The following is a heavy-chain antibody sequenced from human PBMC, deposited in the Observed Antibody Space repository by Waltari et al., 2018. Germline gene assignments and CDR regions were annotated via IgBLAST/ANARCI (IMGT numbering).Heavy chain of an antibody. CDR3: ARDLPHRYSSGWYLGGSWFDP. J-gene: IGHJ5*02. CDR1: GYTFTSYY. V-gene: IGHV1-2*02. D-gene: IGHD6-19*01. Sequence: QVQLVQSGAEVKKPGASVKVSCKASGYTFTSYYMHWVRQAPGQGLEWMGWINPNSGGTNYAQKFQGRVTMTRETSISTAYMELSRLRSDDTAVYYCARDLPHRYSSGWYLGGSWFDPWGQGTLVTVSS. CDR2: INPNSGGT.